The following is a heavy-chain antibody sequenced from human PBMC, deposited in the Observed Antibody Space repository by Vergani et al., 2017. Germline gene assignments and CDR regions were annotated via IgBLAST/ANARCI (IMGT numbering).Heavy chain of an antibody. CDR3: VIDQVTMLGRRDALDI. CDR1: GFTFGYYA. CDR2: IRSKTYGQST. J-gene: IGHJ3*02. Sequence: EVQLVESGGDLVQPGRSLRLSCTASGFTFGYYAMDWFRPAPGQGLEWVGGIRSKTYGQSTIYAASVKGRFTISRDDSKIIAYLQMNNLQTEDTAMYYCVIDQVTMLGRRDALDIWGQGTMVTVSS. D-gene: IGHD2/OR15-2a*01. V-gene: IGHV3-49*03.